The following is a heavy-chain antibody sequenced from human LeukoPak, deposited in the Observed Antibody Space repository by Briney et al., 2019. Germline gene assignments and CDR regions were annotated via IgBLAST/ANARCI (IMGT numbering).Heavy chain of an antibody. D-gene: IGHD3-10*01. J-gene: IGHJ5*02. Sequence: ASVKVSCKASGYTFTSYGISWVRQAPGQGLEWMGWISAYNGNTNYAQKLQGRVTMTTDTSTSTAYMELRSLRSDDTAVYYCARDGTIVRGVKGSNWFDPWGQGTLVTVSS. CDR3: ARDGTIVRGVKGSNWFDP. CDR1: GYTFTSYG. CDR2: ISAYNGNT. V-gene: IGHV1-18*01.